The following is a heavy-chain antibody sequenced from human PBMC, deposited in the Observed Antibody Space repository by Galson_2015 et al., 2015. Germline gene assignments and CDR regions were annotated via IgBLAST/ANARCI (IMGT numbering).Heavy chain of an antibody. CDR2: IKLTTDGGTT. V-gene: IGHV3-15*01. J-gene: IGHJ4*02. CDR3: LVDWFGESY. D-gene: IGHD3-10*01. CDR1: EFAFSKAW. Sequence: SLRLSCAASEFAFSKAWMHWVRQAPGKGLEWVGRIKLTTDGGTTDYAAPVKGRFTISRDDSKNTLYVQMNSLKSEDTAVYYCLVDWFGESYSGRGTLVSVSS.